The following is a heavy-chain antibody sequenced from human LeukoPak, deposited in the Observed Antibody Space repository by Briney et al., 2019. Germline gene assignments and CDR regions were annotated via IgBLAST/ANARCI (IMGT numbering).Heavy chain of an antibody. CDR2: ISYDGSNK. CDR3: ARDKYSGSYMAEDY. D-gene: IGHD1-26*01. J-gene: IGHJ4*02. CDR1: GFTVSSNS. V-gene: IGHV3-30*04. Sequence: GGSLRLSCTVSGFTVSSNSMSWVRQAPGKGLEWVAVISYDGSNKYYADSVKDRFTISRDNSKNTLYLQMNSLRAEDTAVYYCARDKYSGSYMAEDYWGQGTLVTVSS.